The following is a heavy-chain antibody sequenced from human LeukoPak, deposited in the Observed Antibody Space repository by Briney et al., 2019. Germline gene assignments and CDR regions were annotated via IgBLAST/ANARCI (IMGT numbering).Heavy chain of an antibody. D-gene: IGHD6-6*01. J-gene: IGHJ3*02. CDR3: ARAEALYSSSSGDAFDI. Sequence: GGSLRLSCAASGFTFSSYGMHWVRQAPGKGLEWVALGRFTISRDNSKNSLYLQMNSLRAEDTAVYYCARAEALYSSSSGDAFDIWGQGTMVTVSS. CDR1: GFTFSSYG. V-gene: IGHV3-30*02.